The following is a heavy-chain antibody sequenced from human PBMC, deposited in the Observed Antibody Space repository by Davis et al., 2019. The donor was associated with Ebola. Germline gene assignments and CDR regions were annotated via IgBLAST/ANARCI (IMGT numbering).Heavy chain of an antibody. V-gene: IGHV1-69*13. CDR1: GYTFTSYY. Sequence: SVKVSCKASGYTFTSYYMHWVRQAPGQGLEWMGGIIPIFGTANYAQKFQGRVTITADESTSTAYMELRSLRSDDTAVYYCARTTVTQGYFDLWGRGTLVTVSS. CDR2: IIPIFGTA. CDR3: ARTTVTQGYFDL. D-gene: IGHD4-17*01. J-gene: IGHJ2*01.